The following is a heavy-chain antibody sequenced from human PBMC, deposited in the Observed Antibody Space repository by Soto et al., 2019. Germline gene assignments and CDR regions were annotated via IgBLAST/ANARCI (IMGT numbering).Heavy chain of an antibody. D-gene: IGHD2-8*01. CDR1: GYSFTSYA. CDR3: AGGVENIGLFFDVFGYYGMDV. Sequence: SVRVSCKASGYSFTSYAIYWVRQAPGQRLEWMGWINAGNGNTKYSQKLQGRVTFTGDTSASTAHMELSSLRSEDTAVYFCAGGVENIGLFFDVFGYYGMDVWGQGTTVTVS. J-gene: IGHJ6*02. V-gene: IGHV1-3*01. CDR2: INAGNGNT.